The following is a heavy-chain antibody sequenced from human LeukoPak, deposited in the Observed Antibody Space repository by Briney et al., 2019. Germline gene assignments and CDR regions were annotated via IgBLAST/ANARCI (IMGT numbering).Heavy chain of an antibody. CDR1: GFTFSSYA. J-gene: IGHJ3*02. CDR3: ARLAAAGTGAFDI. Sequence: PGGSLRLSCAASGFTFSSYAMSWVRQAPGKGLEWVSAISGSGGSTYYADSVKGRFTISRDNSKNTLYLQMDSLRAEDTAVYYCARLAAAGTGAFDIWGQGTMVTVSS. V-gene: IGHV3-23*01. CDR2: ISGSGGST. D-gene: IGHD6-13*01.